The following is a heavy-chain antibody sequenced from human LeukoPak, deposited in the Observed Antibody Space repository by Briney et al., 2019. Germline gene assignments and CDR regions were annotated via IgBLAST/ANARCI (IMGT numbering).Heavy chain of an antibody. CDR2: INQDGSEM. J-gene: IGHJ3*02. D-gene: IGHD2-8*01. CDR1: GFTFSSYW. V-gene: IGHV3-7*01. CDR3: AREMSNGAFDI. Sequence: GGSLRLSCAASGFTFSSYWMTWVRQAPGKGLEWVANINQDGSEMNYVDSVKGRFTISRDNAKNSLFLQMNSLRVEDTAVYYCAREMSNGAFDIWGQGTMVTVSS.